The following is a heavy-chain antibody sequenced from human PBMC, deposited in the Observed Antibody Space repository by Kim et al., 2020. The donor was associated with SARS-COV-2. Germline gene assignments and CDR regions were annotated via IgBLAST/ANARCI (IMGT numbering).Heavy chain of an antibody. CDR1: GGSISSSSYY. V-gene: IGHV4-39*01. CDR2: IYYSGST. J-gene: IGHJ4*02. D-gene: IGHD6-13*01. CDR3: ARHGAAGTDY. Sequence: SETLSLTCTVSGGSISSSSYYWGWIRQPPGKGLEWIGSIYYSGSTYYNPSLKSRVTISVDTSKNQFPLKLRSLTAADTAVYYCARHGAAGTDYWGQGTLVTVSS.